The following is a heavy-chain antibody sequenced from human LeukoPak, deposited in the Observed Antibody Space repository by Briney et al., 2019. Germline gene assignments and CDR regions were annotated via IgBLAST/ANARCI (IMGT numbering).Heavy chain of an antibody. J-gene: IGHJ4*02. CDR1: GYTFTSYD. Sequence: ASVKVSCKASGYTFTSYDINWVRQATGQGLEWMGWMNPNSGNTGYAQKFQGRVTITRNTSISTAYMELSSLRSEDTAVYYCARDWHSSGYRPLDYWGQGTLVTVSS. D-gene: IGHD3-22*01. CDR2: MNPNSGNT. CDR3: ARDWHSSGYRPLDY. V-gene: IGHV1-8*03.